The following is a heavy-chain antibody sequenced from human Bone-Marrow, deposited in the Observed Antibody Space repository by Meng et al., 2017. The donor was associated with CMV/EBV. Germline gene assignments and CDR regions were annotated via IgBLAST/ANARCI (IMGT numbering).Heavy chain of an antibody. CDR2: IYYSGST. Sequence: SETLSLTCTVSGGSISSGDYYWSWIRQPPGKGLEWIGYIYYSGSTYYNPSLKSRVTISVDTSKNQFSLKLSSVTAADTAVYYCARGVGGYEYFDYWGQGTLVTVSS. J-gene: IGHJ4*02. CDR1: GGSISSGDYY. V-gene: IGHV4-30-4*08. CDR3: ARGVGGYEYFDY. D-gene: IGHD3-22*01.